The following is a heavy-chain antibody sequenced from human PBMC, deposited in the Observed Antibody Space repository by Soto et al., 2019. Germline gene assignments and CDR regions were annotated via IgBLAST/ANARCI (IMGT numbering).Heavy chain of an antibody. CDR3: ARGGSSWYNWFDP. CDR1: GGSISSYY. V-gene: IGHV4-59*01. J-gene: IGHJ5*02. D-gene: IGHD6-13*01. CDR2: IYYSGST. Sequence: LSLTCTVSGGSISSYYWSWIRQPPGKGLEWIGYIYYSGSTNYNPSLKSRVTISVDTSKNQFSLKLSSVTAADTAVYYCARGGSSWYNWFDPWGQGTLVTVSS.